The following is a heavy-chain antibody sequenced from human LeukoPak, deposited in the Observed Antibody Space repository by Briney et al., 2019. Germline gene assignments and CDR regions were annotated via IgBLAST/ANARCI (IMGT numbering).Heavy chain of an antibody. D-gene: IGHD2-21*02. CDR1: GFTFSTYA. V-gene: IGHV3-30-3*01. CDR2: ISYDGSNK. J-gene: IGHJ1*01. CDR3: ATPGEVTATELEDFQH. Sequence: GGSLRLSRAASGFTFSTYAMHWVRQAPGKGLEWVAVISYDGSNKYYADSVKGRFTISRDNSKNTLYLQMNSLRPEDTAVYYCATPGEVTATELEDFQHWGQGTLVTVSS.